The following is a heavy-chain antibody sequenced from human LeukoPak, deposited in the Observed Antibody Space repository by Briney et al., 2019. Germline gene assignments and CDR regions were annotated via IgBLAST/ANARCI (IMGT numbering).Heavy chain of an antibody. Sequence: GGSLRLSCAASGFTFSSYEMNWVRQAPGKGLEWVSSISSSSSYIYYADSVKGRFTISRDNAKNSLYLQMNSLRAEDTAVYYCARDFGVVVTVWGQGTLVTVSS. J-gene: IGHJ1*01. D-gene: IGHD2-21*02. CDR3: ARDFGVVVTV. CDR2: ISSSSSYI. CDR1: GFTFSSYE. V-gene: IGHV3-21*01.